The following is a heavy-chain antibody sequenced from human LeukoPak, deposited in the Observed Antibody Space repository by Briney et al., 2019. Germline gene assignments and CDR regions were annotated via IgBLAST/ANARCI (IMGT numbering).Heavy chain of an antibody. J-gene: IGHJ4*02. D-gene: IGHD2-21*02. CDR1: GGSISSGDYY. CDR2: IYYSGST. Sequence: SETLSLTCTVSGGSISSGDYYWSWIRQPPGKGLEWIGYIYYSGSTNYNPSLKSRVTISVDTSKNQFSLKLSSVTAADTAVYYCARGGDCVPYYFDYWGQGTLVTVSS. V-gene: IGHV4-61*08. CDR3: ARGGDCVPYYFDY.